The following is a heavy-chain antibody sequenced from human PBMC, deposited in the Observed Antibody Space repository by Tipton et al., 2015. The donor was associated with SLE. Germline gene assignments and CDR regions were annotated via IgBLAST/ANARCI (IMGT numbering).Heavy chain of an antibody. CDR3: AREEGSGGGILDY. D-gene: IGHD2-15*01. CDR1: GYSIRSRHC. CDR2: ICYNVDS. J-gene: IGHJ4*02. V-gene: IGHV4-28*03. Sequence: TLSLTCTVSGYSIRSRHCWGWIRQPPGRGLEWIGYICYNVDSYYTPSLKGRVTMSEDTSRNQLSLNLRSVTAEDTAVYYCAREEGSGGGILDYWGQGILVTVSS.